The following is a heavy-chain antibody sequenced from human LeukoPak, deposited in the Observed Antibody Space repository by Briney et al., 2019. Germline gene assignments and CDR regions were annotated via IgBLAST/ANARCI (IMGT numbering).Heavy chain of an antibody. D-gene: IGHD3-3*01. J-gene: IGHJ2*01. CDR1: GGSLNYNY. Sequence: PSEALSLTCSVSGGSLNYNYWSWIRQTAGEGLEWIGRISTSGSTHYNPSLKSRVTISLDRSKNQFSLNLFSVTAADTAVYYCARDQWATVDLTMWYFDLWGRGSLVIVSS. CDR3: ARDQWATVDLTMWYFDL. V-gene: IGHV4-4*07. CDR2: ISTSGST.